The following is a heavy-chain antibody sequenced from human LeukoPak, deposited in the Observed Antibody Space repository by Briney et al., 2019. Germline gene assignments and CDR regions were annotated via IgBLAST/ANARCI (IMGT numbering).Heavy chain of an antibody. CDR1: GGSISSRSYY. CDR3: ARHYGSGSHFDY. V-gene: IGHV4-39*01. CDR2: IYYSGST. J-gene: IGHJ4*02. D-gene: IGHD3-10*01. Sequence: PSETLSLTCTVSGGSISSRSYYWGWIRQPPGKGLEWIGSIYYSGSTYYNPSLKSRVTISVDTSKNQFSLKLSSVTAADTAVYYCARHYGSGSHFDYWGQGTLVTVSS.